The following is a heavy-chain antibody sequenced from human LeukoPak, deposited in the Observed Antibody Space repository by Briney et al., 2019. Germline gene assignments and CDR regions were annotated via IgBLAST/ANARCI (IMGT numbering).Heavy chain of an antibody. D-gene: IGHD3-22*01. CDR2: IYTSGST. CDR3: ARGIPRSRYYYDSSGYLGLDASDI. V-gene: IGHV4-4*07. CDR1: GGSISSYY. J-gene: IGHJ3*02. Sequence: SETLSLTCTVSGGSISSYYWSWIRQPAGKGLEWIGRIYTSGSTNYNPSLKSRVTMSVDTSKNQFSLKLSSVTAADTAVYYCARGIPRSRYYYDSSGYLGLDASDIWGQGTMVTVSS.